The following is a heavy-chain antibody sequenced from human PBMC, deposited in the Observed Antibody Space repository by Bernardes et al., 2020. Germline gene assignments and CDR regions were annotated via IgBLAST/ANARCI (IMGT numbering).Heavy chain of an antibody. V-gene: IGHV3-21*01. J-gene: IGHJ6*04. Sequence: GGSLRLSCAASGFTFSSYSMNWVRQAPGKGLEWVSSISSSSSYIYYADSVKGRFTISRDNAKNSLYLQMNSLRAEDTAVYYCARDIRLTADIVVVPAAMGDYYGMDVWGKGTTVTVSS. CDR1: GFTFSSYS. D-gene: IGHD2-2*01. CDR3: ARDIRLTADIVVVPAAMGDYYGMDV. CDR2: ISSSSSYI.